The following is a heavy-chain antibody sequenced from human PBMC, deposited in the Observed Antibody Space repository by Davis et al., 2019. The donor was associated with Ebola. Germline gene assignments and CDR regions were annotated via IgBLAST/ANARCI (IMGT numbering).Heavy chain of an antibody. D-gene: IGHD3-10*01. Sequence: SGPTLVQPTQTLTLTCTFSGFSLSTSGVGVGWIRQPPGKALEWLALIYWNDDKRYSPSLKSRLTITKDTSKNQVVLTMTNMDPVDTATYYCAHSNQEWFGADAFDIWGQGTMVTVSS. CDR3: AHSNQEWFGADAFDI. V-gene: IGHV2-5*01. J-gene: IGHJ3*02. CDR2: IYWNDDK. CDR1: GFSLSTSGVG.